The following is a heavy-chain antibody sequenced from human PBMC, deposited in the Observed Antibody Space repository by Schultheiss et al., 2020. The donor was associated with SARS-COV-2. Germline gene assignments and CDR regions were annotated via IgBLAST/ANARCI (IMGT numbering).Heavy chain of an antibody. V-gene: IGHV1-69*13. Sequence: SVKVSCKASGGTFSRYRISWVRQAPGQGLEWMGGIIPIFGTANYAQKFQGRVTITADESTSTVYMELSSLRSEDTAVYYCARAIAVAAGGFDPWGQGTLVTVSS. CDR2: IIPIFGTA. CDR3: ARAIAVAAGGFDP. D-gene: IGHD6-19*01. J-gene: IGHJ5*02. CDR1: GGTFSRYR.